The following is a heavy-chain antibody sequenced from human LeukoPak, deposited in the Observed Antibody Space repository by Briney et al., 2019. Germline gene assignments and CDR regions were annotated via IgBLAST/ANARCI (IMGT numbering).Heavy chain of an antibody. Sequence: GGSLRLSCAASGFTLDEYAMHWVRQAPGKGLEWVSGIGWNSGSKLYADSVRGRFTISRDNAKNSLYLQMNSLRAEDTALYYCAKDRGESVFVGGAFNIWGQGTLVTVSS. CDR3: AKDRGESVFVGGAFNI. D-gene: IGHD1-26*01. J-gene: IGHJ3*02. CDR1: GFTLDEYA. V-gene: IGHV3-9*01. CDR2: IGWNSGSK.